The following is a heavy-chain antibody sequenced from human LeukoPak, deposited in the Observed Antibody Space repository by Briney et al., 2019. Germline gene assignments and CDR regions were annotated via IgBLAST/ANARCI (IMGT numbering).Heavy chain of an antibody. CDR1: GGSISSYY. J-gene: IGHJ4*02. V-gene: IGHV4-59*08. CDR3: ARFRRFGELYYFDY. Sequence: PSETLSLTCTVSGGSISSYYWSWIRQPPGKGLEWIGYIYYSGSTNYNPSLKSRVTISVDTSKNQFSLKLSSVTAADTAVYYCARFRRFGELYYFDYWGQGTLVTVSS. D-gene: IGHD3-10*01. CDR2: IYYSGST.